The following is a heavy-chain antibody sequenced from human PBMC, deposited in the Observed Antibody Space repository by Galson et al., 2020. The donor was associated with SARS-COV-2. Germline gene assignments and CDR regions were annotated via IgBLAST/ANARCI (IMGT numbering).Heavy chain of an antibody. J-gene: IGHJ4*02. CDR3: AKFRGVLGRNRSGAFDY. Sequence: GESLKISCAASGFTFSSYAMSWVRQAPGKGLEWVSAISGSGGSTYYADSVKGRFTISRDNSKNTLYLQMNSLRAEDTAVYYCAKFRGVLGRNRSGAFDYWGQGTLVTVSS. CDR2: ISGSGGST. V-gene: IGHV3-23*01. D-gene: IGHD3-16*01. CDR1: GFTFSSYA.